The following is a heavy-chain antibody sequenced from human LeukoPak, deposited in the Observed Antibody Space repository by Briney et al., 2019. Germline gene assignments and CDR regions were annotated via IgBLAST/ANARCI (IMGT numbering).Heavy chain of an antibody. CDR1: GGSISSGGYS. J-gene: IGHJ5*02. CDR2: IYHSGST. Sequence: SETLSLTCAVSGGSISSGGYSWSWIRQPPGKGLEWIGYIYHSGSTYYNPSLKSRVTISVDRSNNQFSLKLSSVTAADTAVYYCARVRDGYNSYNWFDPWGQGTLVTVSS. V-gene: IGHV4-30-2*01. CDR3: ARVRDGYNSYNWFDP. D-gene: IGHD5-24*01.